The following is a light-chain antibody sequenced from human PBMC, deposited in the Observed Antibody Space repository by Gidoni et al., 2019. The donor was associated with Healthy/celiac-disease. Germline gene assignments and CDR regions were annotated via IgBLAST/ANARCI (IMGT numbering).Light chain of an antibody. J-gene: IGKJ1*01. CDR3: QQYNSYSPRWT. Sequence: DIQMTQSPSTLSASVGDRVTITCRASQSISSWLDWYQQKPGKAPKLLIYKASSLESGVPSRFSGSGSGTEFTLTISSLQPDDFATYYCQQYNSYSPRWTFGQGTKVEIK. CDR1: QSISSW. CDR2: KAS. V-gene: IGKV1-5*03.